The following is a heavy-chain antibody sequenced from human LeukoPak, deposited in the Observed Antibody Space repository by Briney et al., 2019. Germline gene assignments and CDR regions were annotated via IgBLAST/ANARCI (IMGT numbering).Heavy chain of an antibody. CDR1: GFTFSSYG. Sequence: GGSLRLSCAASGFTFSSYGMHWVRQAPGKGLEWVAFIRYDGSNKYYADSVKGRFTISRDNSKNTLYLQMNSLRAEDTAVYYCAKPAGYYDSSGYFDYWGQGTLVTVSS. CDR2: IRYDGSNK. D-gene: IGHD3-22*01. J-gene: IGHJ4*02. CDR3: AKPAGYYDSSGYFDY. V-gene: IGHV3-30*02.